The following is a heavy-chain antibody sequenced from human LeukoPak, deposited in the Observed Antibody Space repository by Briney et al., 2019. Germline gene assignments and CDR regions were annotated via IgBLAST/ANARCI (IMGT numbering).Heavy chain of an antibody. CDR2: ISSSSSYI. Sequence: GGPLRLSCAASGFTFSSYSMNWVRQAPGKGLEWVSSISSSSSYIYYADSVKGRFTISRDNAKNSLYLQMNSLRAEDTAVYYCARDLLLWFGERGGQGTLVTVSS. J-gene: IGHJ4*02. V-gene: IGHV3-21*01. D-gene: IGHD3-10*01. CDR1: GFTFSSYS. CDR3: ARDLLLWFGER.